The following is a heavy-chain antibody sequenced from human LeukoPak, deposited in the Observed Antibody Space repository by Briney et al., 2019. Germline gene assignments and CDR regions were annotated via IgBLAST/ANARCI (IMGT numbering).Heavy chain of an antibody. V-gene: IGHV3-23*01. CDR2: ISGSGTNT. CDR1: GFTFSSYA. J-gene: IGHJ6*03. Sequence: PGGSLRLSCAASGFTFSSYAMSWVRQAPGKGLEWVSGISGSGTNTDYADSVKGRFTISRDNSKNTLYLQMNSLRAEDTAVYYCANIAARKVYYYYMDVWGKGTTVTVSS. CDR3: ANIAARKVYYYYMDV. D-gene: IGHD6-6*01.